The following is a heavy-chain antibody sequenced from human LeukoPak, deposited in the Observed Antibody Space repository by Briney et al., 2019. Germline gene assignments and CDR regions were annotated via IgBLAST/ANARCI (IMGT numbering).Heavy chain of an antibody. J-gene: IGHJ4*02. CDR1: GGTFSSYA. CDR2: INPSGGST. D-gene: IGHD2-15*01. CDR3: ARGGTCSGGSCYFDY. Sequence: ASVKVSCKASGGTFSSYAISWVRQAPGQGLEWMGIINPSGGSTSYAQKFQGRVTMTRDTSTSTVYMELSSLRSEDTAVYYCARGGTCSGGSCYFDYWGQGTLVTVSS. V-gene: IGHV1-46*01.